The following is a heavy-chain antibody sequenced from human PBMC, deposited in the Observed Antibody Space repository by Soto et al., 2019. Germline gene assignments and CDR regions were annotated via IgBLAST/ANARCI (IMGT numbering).Heavy chain of an antibody. Sequence: QVQLVQSGAEVKKPGASVKVSCKTSGYTFISYGISWVRQAPGQGLEWMGWISAYNGNTNYAQKVQGRPTMTTDTSTSTAYMEVRSLRSDDTAVYYCARALGGPGRGFDPWGQGTLVIVSS. CDR2: ISAYNGNT. V-gene: IGHV1-18*01. D-gene: IGHD1-1*01. CDR1: GYTFISYG. CDR3: ARALGGPGRGFDP. J-gene: IGHJ5*02.